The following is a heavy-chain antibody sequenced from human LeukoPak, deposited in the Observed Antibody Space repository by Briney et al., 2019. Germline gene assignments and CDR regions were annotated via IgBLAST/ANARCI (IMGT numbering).Heavy chain of an antibody. Sequence: SETLSLTCTVSGYSISSGYYWGWIRQPPGEGLEWIGNIYHGGSAYYNPSLKSRVTISVDTSKNQFSLKLISVTAADPAVYYCARGGAGYDFWSGYLVRADGLGFDYWGQGTLVTVSS. D-gene: IGHD3-3*01. CDR1: GYSISSGYY. CDR3: ARGGAGYDFWSGYLVRADGLGFDY. J-gene: IGHJ4*02. V-gene: IGHV4-38-2*02. CDR2: IYHGGSA.